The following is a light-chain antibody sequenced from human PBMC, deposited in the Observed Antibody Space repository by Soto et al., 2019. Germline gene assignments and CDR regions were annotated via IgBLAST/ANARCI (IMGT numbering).Light chain of an antibody. J-gene: IGKJ5*01. V-gene: IGKV1-16*01. CDR3: QQYHTYSIT. Sequence: DILRTTSPSSSSASVGARVTITCRASQGIRNDLAWYQQKTGKAHKFLIYEASTLQSGVRSRFSGGGSGTEFTLTISSLQADELATYVCQQYHTYSITFGQGTRREIK. CDR1: QGIRND. CDR2: EAS.